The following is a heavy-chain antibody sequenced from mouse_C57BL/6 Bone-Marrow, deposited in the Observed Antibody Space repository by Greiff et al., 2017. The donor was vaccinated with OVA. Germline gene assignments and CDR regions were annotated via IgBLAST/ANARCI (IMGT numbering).Heavy chain of an antibody. J-gene: IGHJ4*01. CDR1: GFNIKDDY. V-gene: IGHV14-4*01. Sequence: VQLQQSGAELVRPGASVKLSCTASGFNIKDDYMHWVKQRPEQGLEWIGWIDPENGDTEYASKFQGKATITADTSSNTAYLQLSSLTSEDAAVYYCTTSHFYCGPTFAMECWGQGTSVTVAS. CDR3: TTSHFYCGPTFAMEC. CDR2: IDPENGDT. D-gene: IGHD1-1*01.